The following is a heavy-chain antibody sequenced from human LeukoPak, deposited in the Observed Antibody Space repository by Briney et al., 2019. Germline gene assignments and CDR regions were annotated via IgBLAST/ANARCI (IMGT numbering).Heavy chain of an antibody. CDR2: ISGSGDYT. J-gene: IGHJ3*02. CDR3: AKHYYDSSGYYFDAFDI. V-gene: IGHV3-23*01. CDR1: GFTFSRYA. D-gene: IGHD3-22*01. Sequence: GGSLRLSCAASGFTFSRYAMSWVRQAPGKGLEWVSAISGSGDYTYYADSVKGRFTISRDNSKNTLYVQMNSLRAEDTAVYYCAKHYYDSSGYYFDAFDIWGQGTMVTVSS.